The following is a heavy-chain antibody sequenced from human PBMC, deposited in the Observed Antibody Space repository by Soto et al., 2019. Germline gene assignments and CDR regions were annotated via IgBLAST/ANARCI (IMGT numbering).Heavy chain of an antibody. D-gene: IGHD3-16*02. V-gene: IGHV4-34*01. J-gene: IGHJ4*02. CDR1: GWSFLGYY. CDR3: ARGPGLGFGALSSLDD. Sequence: PSETLSLTCAVYGWSFLGYYWSWIRQPPGTGLEWIGEINHSGSTNYNPSLKSRVTISVDTSKNQFSLKLSSVTAADTAVYYCARGPGLGFGALSSLDDCGQGTMVTLSS. CDR2: INHSGST.